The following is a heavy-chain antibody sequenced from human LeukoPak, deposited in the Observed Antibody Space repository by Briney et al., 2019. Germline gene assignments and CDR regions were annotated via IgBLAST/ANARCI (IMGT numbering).Heavy chain of an antibody. V-gene: IGHV4-34*01. D-gene: IGHD2/OR15-2a*01. CDR1: GGSFSGYY. CDR2: INHSGST. CDR3: ARGHTFYQKDAFGI. Sequence: SETLSLTCAVYGGSFSGYYWSWIRQPPGKGLEWIGEINHSGSTNYNPSLKSRVTISVDTSKNQFSLKLSSVTAADTAVYYCARGHTFYQKDAFGIWGQGTMVTVSS. J-gene: IGHJ3*02.